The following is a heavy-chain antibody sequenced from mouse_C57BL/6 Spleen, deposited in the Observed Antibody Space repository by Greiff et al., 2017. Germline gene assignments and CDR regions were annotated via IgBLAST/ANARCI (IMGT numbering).Heavy chain of an antibody. CDR2: IDPETGGT. V-gene: IGHV1-15*01. D-gene: IGHD1-1*01. Sequence: QVQLQQSGAELVRPGASVTLSCKASGYTFTDYEMHWVKQTPVHGLEWIGAIDPETGGTAYNQKFKGKAILTAAKSSSTAYMELRSLTSEDSAVYYGTRSTTVVATGYYAMDYWGQGTSVTVSS. CDR1: GYTFTDYE. J-gene: IGHJ4*01. CDR3: TRSTTVVATGYYAMDY.